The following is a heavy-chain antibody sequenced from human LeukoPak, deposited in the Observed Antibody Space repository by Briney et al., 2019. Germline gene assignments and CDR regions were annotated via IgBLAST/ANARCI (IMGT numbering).Heavy chain of an antibody. CDR3: ARESYDSSGYFSPLVDY. CDR2: INPNSGGT. Sequence: ASVKVSCKASGYTFTGYYMHWVRQAPGQGLEWMGQINPNSGGTNYAQKFQGRVTMTRDTSISTAYMELSRLRSDDTAVYYCARESYDSSGYFSPLVDYWGQGTLVTVSS. CDR1: GYTFTGYY. D-gene: IGHD3-22*01. J-gene: IGHJ4*02. V-gene: IGHV1-2*06.